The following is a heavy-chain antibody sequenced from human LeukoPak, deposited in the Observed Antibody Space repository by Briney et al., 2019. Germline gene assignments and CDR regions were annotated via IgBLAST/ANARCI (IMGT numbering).Heavy chain of an antibody. CDR2: LDYSGST. D-gene: IGHD4-17*01. CDR3: ARSRGGFGDYGSWFDP. V-gene: IGHV4-59*01. J-gene: IGHJ5*02. Sequence: SETLSLTCTVSGGSISSYYGTWIRQPPGKGLEWIGYLDYSGSTNYNPSLKSRVAISVDTSKNQFSLKVSSVTAADTAVYYCARSRGGFGDYGSWFDPWGQGTLVTVSS. CDR1: GGSISSYY.